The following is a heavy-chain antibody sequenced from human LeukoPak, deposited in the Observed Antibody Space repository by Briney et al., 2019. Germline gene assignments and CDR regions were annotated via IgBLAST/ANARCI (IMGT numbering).Heavy chain of an antibody. CDR1: GFTFSSYG. V-gene: IGHV3-30*02. CDR2: IRYDGSNK. Sequence: SGGSLRLSCAASGFTFSSYGMHWVRQAPGKGLEWVAFIRYDGSNKYYADPVKGRFTISRDNSKNTLYLQMNSLRAEDTAVYYCAKDPSSSWYNWFDPWGQGTLVTVSS. J-gene: IGHJ5*02. CDR3: AKDPSSSWYNWFDP. D-gene: IGHD6-13*01.